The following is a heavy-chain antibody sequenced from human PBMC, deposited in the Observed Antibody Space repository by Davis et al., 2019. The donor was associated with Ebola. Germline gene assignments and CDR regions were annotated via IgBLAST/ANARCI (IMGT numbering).Heavy chain of an antibody. CDR2: ISSSGKNH. J-gene: IGHJ6*02. Sequence: GESLKISCAASEFTFRRYAMSWVRQAPGRGLERVSSISSSGKNHFYADSVKGRFTISRDNSEKMLYLQMNDLRVDDTATYFCAALKPMLSTDVWGQGVAVTVS. D-gene: IGHD1-14*01. CDR3: AALKPMLSTDV. CDR1: EFTFRRYA. V-gene: IGHV3-23*01.